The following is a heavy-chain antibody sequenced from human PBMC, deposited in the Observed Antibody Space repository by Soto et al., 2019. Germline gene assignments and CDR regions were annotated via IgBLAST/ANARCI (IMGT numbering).Heavy chain of an antibody. CDR2: INHSGST. V-gene: IGHV4-34*01. CDR1: GGSFSGYY. D-gene: IGHD2-2*01. J-gene: IGHJ5*02. CDR3: ARGRGPGRYCSSTSCPPYRGWFDP. Sequence: QVQLQQWGAGLLKPSETLSLTCAVYGGSFSGYYWSWIRQPPGQGLEWFGEINHSGSTNYNPSLKSRVIISVDTSKNQFSLKLSSVTAADTAVYYCARGRGPGRYCSSTSCPPYRGWFDPWGQGTLVTVSS.